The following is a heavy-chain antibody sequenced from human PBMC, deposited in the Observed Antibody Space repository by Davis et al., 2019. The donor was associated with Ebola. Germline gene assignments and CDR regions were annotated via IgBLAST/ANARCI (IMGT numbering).Heavy chain of an antibody. D-gene: IGHD5-18*01. CDR3: ARQDGGYNYGPYFNY. V-gene: IGHV4-39*01. J-gene: IGHJ4*02. CDR2: IYYSGST. CDR1: GGSISSSSYY. Sequence: SETLSLTCTVSGGSISSSSYYWGWIRQPPGKGLEWIGSIYYSGSTYYNPSLKSRVTISVDTSKNQFSLKLSSVTAADTAVYYCARQDGGYNYGPYFNYLGQGTLGTVSS.